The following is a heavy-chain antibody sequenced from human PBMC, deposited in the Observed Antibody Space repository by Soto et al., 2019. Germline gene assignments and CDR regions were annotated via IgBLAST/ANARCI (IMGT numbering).Heavy chain of an antibody. Sequence: QVQLVQSGAEVKKPGASVKVSCKASGYTFTGYYMYWVRQAPGSGLEWMGWINPNSGGTNYAQKFRGWVTMTRDTSISTAYMELSRLRSDDTAVYYCARGFSTGGYSSSLSGDYWGQGTLVTVSS. CDR2: INPNSGGT. CDR1: GYTFTGYY. CDR3: ARGFSTGGYSSSLSGDY. D-gene: IGHD6-13*01. V-gene: IGHV1-2*04. J-gene: IGHJ4*02.